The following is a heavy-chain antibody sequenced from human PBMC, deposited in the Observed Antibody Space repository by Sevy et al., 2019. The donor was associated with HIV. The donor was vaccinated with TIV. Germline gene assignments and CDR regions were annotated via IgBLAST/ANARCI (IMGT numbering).Heavy chain of an antibody. D-gene: IGHD3-10*01. V-gene: IGHV3-30*18. CDR2: ISYDEAHK. Sequence: GESLKISCVTSGFTFRTSGMHWVRQSPGKGLEWVAVISYDEAHKNYADSVKGRFSISKDNSKNTLYLQMSSLRTEDTAVYYCAKDYSAGITMVRGAYRARGDYFDYWGQGTQVTVS. CDR3: AKDYSAGITMVRGAYRARGDYFDY. J-gene: IGHJ4*02. CDR1: GFTFRTSG.